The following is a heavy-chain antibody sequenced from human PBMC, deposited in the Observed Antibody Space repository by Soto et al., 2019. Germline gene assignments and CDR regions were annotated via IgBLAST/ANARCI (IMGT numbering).Heavy chain of an antibody. Sequence: PGESLKISCQGSGYTFSTYWIAWVRQMPGKGLEWVGLIYPGDSESRYSPSFQGQVTISADKSTNTAYLQWSSLKASDTAMYYCARHVPDMIPYGMDVWGPGTTVTVSS. D-gene: IGHD3-16*01. CDR1: GYTFSTYW. J-gene: IGHJ6*02. CDR3: ARHVPDMIPYGMDV. V-gene: IGHV5-51*01. CDR2: IYPGDSES.